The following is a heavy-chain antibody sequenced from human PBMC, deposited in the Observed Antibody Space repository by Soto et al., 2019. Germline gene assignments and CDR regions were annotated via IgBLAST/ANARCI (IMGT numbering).Heavy chain of an antibody. Sequence: QVQLVESGGGVVHPGRSLRLSCGASGFAVSHYGMHWVRQAPGQGLEWVAMISNDGGDGTYADSVRGRFIVSRDNSRSTLFLQMDSLKTEETAVNYCAKDFLGGYYLEYLQYWGQGTLVFVSS. CDR2: ISNDGGDG. V-gene: IGHV3-30*18. D-gene: IGHD3-22*01. J-gene: IGHJ4*02. CDR1: GFAVSHYG. CDR3: AKDFLGGYYLEYLQY.